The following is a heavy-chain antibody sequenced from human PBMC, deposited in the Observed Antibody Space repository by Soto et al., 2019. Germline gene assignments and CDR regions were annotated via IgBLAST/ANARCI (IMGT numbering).Heavy chain of an antibody. D-gene: IGHD7-27*01. CDR1: GDSITTYKW. CDR2: IYDSGNT. CDR3: ATCQLGEYYYAMDI. Sequence: PSETLSLTCGVSGDSITTYKWWTWVRQTPGKGLEWIGEIYDSGNTRYNPSLKSRVTISKDTSKNELSPKLNSVTVADTAVYYCATCQLGEYYYAMDIWGQGTTVTVSS. J-gene: IGHJ6*02. V-gene: IGHV4-4*02.